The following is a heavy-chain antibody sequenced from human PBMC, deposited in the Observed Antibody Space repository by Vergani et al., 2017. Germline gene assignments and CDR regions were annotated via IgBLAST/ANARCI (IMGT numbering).Heavy chain of an antibody. Sequence: QVQLVQSGAEVKKPGASVKVSCKASGYTFAGYNIHWVRQAPGQGLELMGWINPNSGGTNYAQKFQGRVTMTRDTSINTAYMELSRLRSDDTAVYYCARRGNSYGYPPEDETYYYGMDVWGQGTTVTVSS. D-gene: IGHD5-18*01. J-gene: IGHJ6*02. CDR1: GYTFAGYN. CDR3: ARRGNSYGYPPEDETYYYGMDV. V-gene: IGHV1-2*02. CDR2: INPNSGGT.